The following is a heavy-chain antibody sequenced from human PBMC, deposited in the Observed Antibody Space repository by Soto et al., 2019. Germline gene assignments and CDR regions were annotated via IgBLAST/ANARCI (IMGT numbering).Heavy chain of an antibody. D-gene: IGHD5-18*01. CDR1: GFTFSSYA. J-gene: IGHJ4*02. CDR3: ARPSVGTAREY. CDR2: ISGSGVST. Sequence: GGSLRLSCAASGFTFSSYAMTWVRQAPGKGLEWVSGISGSGVSTYYADSVKGRFTISRDNSKNTLYLQMNSLRAEDTAVYYCARPSVGTAREYWGQGTLVTVSS. V-gene: IGHV3-23*01.